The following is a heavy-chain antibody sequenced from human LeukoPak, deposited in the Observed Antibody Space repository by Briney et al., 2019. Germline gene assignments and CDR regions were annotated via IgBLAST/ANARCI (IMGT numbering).Heavy chain of an antibody. Sequence: PSETLSLTCTVSGGSISSGDYYWSWIRQPPGKGLEWIGYIYYSGSTNYNPSLKSRVTISVDTSKNQFSLKLSSVTAADTAVYYCARGWDRRDCSSTSCSSYYYGMDVWGQGTTVTVSS. CDR3: ARGWDRRDCSSTSCSSYYYGMDV. V-gene: IGHV4-61*08. J-gene: IGHJ6*02. CDR2: IYYSGST. CDR1: GGSISSGDYY. D-gene: IGHD2-2*01.